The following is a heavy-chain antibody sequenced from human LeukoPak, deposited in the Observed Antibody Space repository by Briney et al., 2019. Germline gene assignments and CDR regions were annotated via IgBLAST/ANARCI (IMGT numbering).Heavy chain of an antibody. CDR1: GFTFSSYG. V-gene: IGHV3-30*18. CDR3: VKGQTTAPAAEIFDY. J-gene: IGHJ4*02. Sequence: PGGSLRLSCAASGFTFSSYGMHWVRQAPGKGLEWVAVISYDGSNKYYADSVKGRFTISRDNSKNTLYLQMNSLRAEDTAVYYCVKGQTTAPAAEIFDYWGQGTLVTVSS. D-gene: IGHD4-17*01. CDR2: ISYDGSNK.